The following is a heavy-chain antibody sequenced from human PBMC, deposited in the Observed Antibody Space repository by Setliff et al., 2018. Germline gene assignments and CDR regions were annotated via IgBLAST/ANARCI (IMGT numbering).Heavy chain of an antibody. J-gene: IGHJ6*03. CDR3: ARTGTTYYYSCMDV. V-gene: IGHV4-4*08. CDR2: IYTSGST. D-gene: IGHD3-22*01. Sequence: SETLSLTCTVSGGSISSYYWSWIRQPPGKGLEWIGYIYTSGSTKYNPSLESRVTISLDAPKNQFSLKLTSVTAADTAVYYCARTGTTYYYSCMDVWGKGTTVTVSS. CDR1: GGSISSYY.